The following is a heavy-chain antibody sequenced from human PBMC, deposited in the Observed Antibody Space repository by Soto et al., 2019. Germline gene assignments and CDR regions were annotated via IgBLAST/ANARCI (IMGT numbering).Heavy chain of an antibody. Sequence: QVQLQESGPGLVKPSQTLSLTCTVSGGSISSGVHYWNWIRQHPGKGLEWVGYIYYSGSTYYNPSLTSRVTISVDTSKIHVSRNLRSVTVADTAVYYCARDQAYDYTSPGYSSYYGMYVWCQATTVTVSS. V-gene: IGHV4-31*03. CDR3: ARDQAYDYTSPGYSSYYGMYV. CDR1: GGSISSGVHY. CDR2: IYYSGST. D-gene: IGHD4-4*01. J-gene: IGHJ6*02.